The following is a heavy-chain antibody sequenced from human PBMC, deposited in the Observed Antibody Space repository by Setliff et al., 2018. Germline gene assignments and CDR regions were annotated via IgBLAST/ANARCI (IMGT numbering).Heavy chain of an antibody. V-gene: IGHV4-39*07. CDR3: ARDMTTVTTFLYYYYGMDV. CDR1: GGSISSSSYY. J-gene: IGHJ6*02. D-gene: IGHD4-17*01. Sequence: KTSETLSLTCTVSGGSISSSSYYWGWIRQPPGKGLEWIGSIYYSGSTYYNPSLKSRVTISVDTSKNQFSLKLSSVTAADTAVYYCARDMTTVTTFLYYYYGMDVWGQGTTVTVSS. CDR2: IYYSGST.